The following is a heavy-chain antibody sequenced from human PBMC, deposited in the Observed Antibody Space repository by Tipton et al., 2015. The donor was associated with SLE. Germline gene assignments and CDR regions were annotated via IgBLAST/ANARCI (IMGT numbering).Heavy chain of an antibody. V-gene: IGHV4-38-2*02. J-gene: IGHJ4*02. D-gene: IGHD6-19*01. CDR3: ARVTGHSSGWYGWVDY. CDR2: IYQSGST. CDR1: GYSISSGYF. Sequence: TLSLTCTVSGYSISSGYFWGWIRQAPGKGLEWIASIYQSGSTYHNPSLKSRVTMSVDTSKNQFSLKLSSVTAADTAVFYCARVTGHSSGWYGWVDYWGQGTLVTVSS.